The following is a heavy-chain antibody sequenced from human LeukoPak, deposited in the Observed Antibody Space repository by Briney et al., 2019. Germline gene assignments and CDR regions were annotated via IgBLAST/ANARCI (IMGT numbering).Heavy chain of an antibody. CDR1: GYTFTSYD. CDR3: ARGLRFLEWLPLYHYGMDV. Sequence: ASVKVSCKASGYTFTSYDINWVRQATGQGLEWMGWMNPNSGNTGYAQKFQGRVTMTRNTSISTAYMELSSLRSEDTAVYYCARGLRFLEWLPLYHYGMDVWGQGTTVTVSS. CDR2: MNPNSGNT. V-gene: IGHV1-8*01. J-gene: IGHJ6*02. D-gene: IGHD3-3*01.